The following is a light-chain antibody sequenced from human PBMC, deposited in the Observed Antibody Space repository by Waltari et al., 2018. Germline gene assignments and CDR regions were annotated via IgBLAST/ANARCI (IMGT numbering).Light chain of an antibody. CDR2: KGS. V-gene: IGLV8-61*01. CDR3: SLYMGSGIWV. J-gene: IGLJ3*02. CDR1: SGSLSSTSY. Sequence: QTVVTQEPSLSVSPGGTVTLTCALSSGSLSSTSYATWYQQTPVQAPRTLVYKGSSRSYGVSDRFSGSVLGNKAALTITGAQADDESDYYCSLYMGSGIWVFGGGTKLTVL.